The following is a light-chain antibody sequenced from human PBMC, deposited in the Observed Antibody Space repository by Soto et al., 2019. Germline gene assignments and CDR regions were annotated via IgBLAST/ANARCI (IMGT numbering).Light chain of an antibody. J-gene: IGKJ4*01. CDR1: QNVSRN. CDR3: QQNYNRPLT. V-gene: IGKV3-15*01. CDR2: GAS. Sequence: EIQMTQSPASLSVSAGERATVSCRAGQNVSRNLNWYQQKPGQAPRLLIYGASTRATGIPARFSGSGSGTESTLTISSLQSEDFAVYSCQQNYNRPLTFGGGTKVDI.